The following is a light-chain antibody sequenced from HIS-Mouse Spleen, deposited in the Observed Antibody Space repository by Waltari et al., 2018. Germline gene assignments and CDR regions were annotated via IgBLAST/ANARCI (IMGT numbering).Light chain of an antibody. CDR3: QKYNSAPRLT. J-gene: IGKJ4*01. Sequence: DIQMTQSPSSLSASVGDRVTITCRASQGISNYLAWYQQKPGKVPKLLIYAASTLQSGVPSRFSGIGSGTDFTLTISSLQPEDVATYYCQKYNSAPRLTFGGGTKVEIK. CDR1: QGISNY. V-gene: IGKV1-27*01. CDR2: AAS.